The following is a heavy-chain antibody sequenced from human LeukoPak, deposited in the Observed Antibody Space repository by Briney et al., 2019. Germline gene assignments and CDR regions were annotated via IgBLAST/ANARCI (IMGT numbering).Heavy chain of an antibody. V-gene: IGHV3-74*01. J-gene: IGHJ4*02. CDR3: ARDLFGAYCGGTCPTPDY. D-gene: IGHD2-21*01. CDR2: VNSDGTST. CDR1: GFTFSSYW. Sequence: PGGSLRLSCAASGFTFSSYWMFWLRQAPGKGLVWVSRVNSDGTSTNYAGSVKGRFTVSRDNAKNTLYLQMNSLRVEDTAVYYCARDLFGAYCGGTCPTPDYWGQGTLVTVSS.